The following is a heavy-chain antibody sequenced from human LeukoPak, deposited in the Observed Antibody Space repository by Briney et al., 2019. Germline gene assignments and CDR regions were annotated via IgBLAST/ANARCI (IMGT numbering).Heavy chain of an antibody. CDR3: AREGGPYRPLDY. V-gene: IGHV4-4*02. CDR1: GGFITNTNY. CDR2: VNLQGST. J-gene: IGHJ4*02. Sequence: SETLSLTCGVSGGFITNTNYWTWVRQPPGKGLEWIGEVNLQGSTYYNPSLMGRVAISVDTSENHISLQLTSVTAADTAVYYCAREGGPYRPLDYSGQGTLVTVSS.